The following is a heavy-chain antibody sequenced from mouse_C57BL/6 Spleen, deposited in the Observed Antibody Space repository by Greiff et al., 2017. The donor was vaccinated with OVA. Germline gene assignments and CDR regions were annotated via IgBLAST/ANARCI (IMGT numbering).Heavy chain of an antibody. D-gene: IGHD3-2*02. CDR3: AREGQLRLRPAWLAY. Sequence: EVKLVESGGGLVKPGGSLKLSCAASGFTFSSYAMSWVRQTPEKRLEWVATISDGGSYTYYPDNVQGRFPISRDNAKNNLYLQMSHLKSEDTAMYYCAREGQLRLRPAWLAYWGQGTLVTVSA. CDR1: GFTFSSYA. J-gene: IGHJ3*01. V-gene: IGHV5-4*01. CDR2: ISDGGSYT.